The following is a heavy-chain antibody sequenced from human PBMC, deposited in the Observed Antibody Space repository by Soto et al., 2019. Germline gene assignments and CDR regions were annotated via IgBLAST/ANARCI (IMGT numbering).Heavy chain of an antibody. CDR1: GFTFSNAW. V-gene: IGHV3-15*07. D-gene: IGHD6-19*01. J-gene: IGHJ6*02. CDR2: IKSKTDGGTT. CDR3: TTPKKGHGCSSGWYCYYYGMDV. Sequence: LRLSCAASGFTFSNAWMNWVRQAPGKGLEWVGRIKSKTDGGTTDYAAPVKGRFTISRDDSKNTLYLQMNSLNTEDTAVYYCTTPKKGHGCSSGWYCYYYGMDVWSQGTTVTVSS.